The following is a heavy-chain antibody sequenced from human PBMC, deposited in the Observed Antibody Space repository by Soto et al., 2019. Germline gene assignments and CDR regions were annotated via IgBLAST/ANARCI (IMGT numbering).Heavy chain of an antibody. J-gene: IGHJ4*02. CDR2: VIPIFGTS. CDR3: ARARGYSYGDQYFDY. CDR1: GGTFSNYA. Sequence: VQLVQSGAEVKKPGSSVKVSCKASGGTFSNYALSWVRQAPGQGLEWMGGVIPIFGTSNYAQKFQGRVTITADESTNTAYMALSSLSSEDTALYYCARARGYSYGDQYFDYWGQGTLVTVSS. D-gene: IGHD5-18*01. V-gene: IGHV1-69*01.